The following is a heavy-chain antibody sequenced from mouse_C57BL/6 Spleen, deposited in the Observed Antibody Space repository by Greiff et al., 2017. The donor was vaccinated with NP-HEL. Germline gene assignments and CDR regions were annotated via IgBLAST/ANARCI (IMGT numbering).Heavy chain of an antibody. V-gene: IGHV1-19*01. Sequence: EVKLQESGPVLVKPGASVKMSCKASGYTFTDYYMNWVKQSHGKSLEWIGVINPYNGGTSYNQKFKGKATLTVDKSSSTAYMELNSLTSEDSAVYYCARPYGSSFAMDYWGQGTSVTVSS. J-gene: IGHJ4*01. D-gene: IGHD1-1*01. CDR1: GYTFTDYY. CDR3: ARPYGSSFAMDY. CDR2: INPYNGGT.